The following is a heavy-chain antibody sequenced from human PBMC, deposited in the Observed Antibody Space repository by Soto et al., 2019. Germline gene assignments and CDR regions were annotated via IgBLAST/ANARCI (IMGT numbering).Heavy chain of an antibody. V-gene: IGHV3-7*01. J-gene: IGHJ4*02. D-gene: IGHD4-17*01. CDR1: GFIFSTYW. CDR3: ARDRPYGGYFDY. CDR2: LKEDGSEK. Sequence: EAPVVESGGGFVPPGGYLRLSCAASGFIFSTYWMSWVRQAPGKGLEWVAILKEDGSEKYYVDSVKGRFTISRDNAKNSLYLQMNNLRAEDTAVYYCARDRPYGGYFDYWGQRTLVTVSS.